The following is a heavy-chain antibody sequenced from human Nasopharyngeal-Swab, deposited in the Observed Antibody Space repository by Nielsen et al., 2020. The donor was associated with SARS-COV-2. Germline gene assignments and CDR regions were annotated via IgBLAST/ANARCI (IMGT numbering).Heavy chain of an antibody. Sequence: GESLKISCAASGFTFSSYGIHWVRQAPGKGLDWVAVISYDGSNKYYADSVKGRFTISRDNSKNTLYLQMNSLRAEDTAVYYCAKALPFSGGFDYWGQGTLVTVSS. J-gene: IGHJ4*02. CDR3: AKALPFSGGFDY. D-gene: IGHD2-8*02. CDR1: GFTFSSYG. V-gene: IGHV3-30*18. CDR2: ISYDGSNK.